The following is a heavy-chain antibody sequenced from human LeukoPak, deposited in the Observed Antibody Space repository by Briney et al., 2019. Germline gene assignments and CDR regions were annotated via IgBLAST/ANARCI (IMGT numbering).Heavy chain of an antibody. CDR2: VHPNSGNT. V-gene: IGHV1-8*01. CDR1: GYPFTTWE. J-gene: IGHJ5*02. D-gene: IGHD1-14*01. CDR3: ARGPRNDP. Sequence: ASVKVSCKTSGYPFTTWEINWVRQAAGQGLEWMGWVHPNSGNTAYAQKFQGRITMTRDTSISTAYMELSGLRFDDTAVYFCARGPRNDPWGQGTLVTVSS.